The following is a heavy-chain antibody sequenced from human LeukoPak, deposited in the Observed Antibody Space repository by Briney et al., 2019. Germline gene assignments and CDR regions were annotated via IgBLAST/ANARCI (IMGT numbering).Heavy chain of an antibody. D-gene: IGHD3-10*01. V-gene: IGHV3-30*18. CDR2: ISNDGNSK. CDR1: GFTFSSYG. J-gene: IGHJ4*02. Sequence: GGSLRLSCSASGFTFSSYGMHWVRQAPGKGLEWVAVISNDGNSKYYADSVKGRFTISRDNSKNTLYLQMNSLRAEDTAVYYCAKDVAYYYGSGSDFWGQGTLVTVSS. CDR3: AKDVAYYYGSGSDF.